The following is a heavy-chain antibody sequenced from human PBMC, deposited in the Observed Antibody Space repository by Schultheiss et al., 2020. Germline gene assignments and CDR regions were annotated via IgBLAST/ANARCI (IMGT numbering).Heavy chain of an antibody. CDR3: ARALSSEFWSEYSPSGFCS. CDR1: GGSISSGGYS. J-gene: IGHJ5*02. CDR2: IYHSGST. V-gene: IGHV4-30-2*01. Sequence: SQTLSLTCAVSGGSISSGGYSWSWIRQPPGKGLEWIGYIYHSGSTYYNPSLKSRVTISVDRSKNQFSLRLSSVTAADTAVYYCARALSSEFWSEYSPSGFCSWGQGTLVTVSS. D-gene: IGHD3-3*01.